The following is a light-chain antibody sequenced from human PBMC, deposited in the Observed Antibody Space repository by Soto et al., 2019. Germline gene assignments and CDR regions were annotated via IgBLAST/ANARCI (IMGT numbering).Light chain of an antibody. Sequence: AIQMTQSPSSLSASVGDRVTITCRASQGIGTALGWYQQRPGKAPRLLIYGTSTLQSGVPSRFSGSGSDTDFTLIISSLQPEDFATYYCLQDSSYPRTFGQGTKVEIK. J-gene: IGKJ1*01. V-gene: IGKV1-6*01. CDR3: LQDSSYPRT. CDR1: QGIGTA. CDR2: GTS.